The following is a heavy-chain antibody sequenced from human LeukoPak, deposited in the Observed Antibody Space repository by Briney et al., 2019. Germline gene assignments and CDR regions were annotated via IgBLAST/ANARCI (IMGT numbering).Heavy chain of an antibody. CDR3: ARVDNYYDSSGFYY. CDR2: INTDGSST. D-gene: IGHD3-22*01. Sequence: GGSLRLSCAASGFTSSSYWMHWVRQAPGKGLVWVSRINTDGSSTSYADSVKGRFTISRDNAKNTLYLQMNSLRAEDTAVYYCARVDNYYDSSGFYYWGQGTLVTVPS. CDR1: GFTSSSYW. V-gene: IGHV3-74*01. J-gene: IGHJ4*02.